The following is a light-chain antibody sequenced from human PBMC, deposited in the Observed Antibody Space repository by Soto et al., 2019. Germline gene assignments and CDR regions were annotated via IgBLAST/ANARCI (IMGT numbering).Light chain of an antibody. J-gene: IGLJ1*01. Sequence: QSVLTQPASVSGSPGQSITIPCTGTSGDVGGYNLVSRYQQRPGKAPKLMIYEVTERPSGVSNRFSGSKSGNTASLTISGLQPDDEADYYCCSYAGNSEVFGTGTKVTVL. CDR3: CSYAGNSEV. V-gene: IGLV2-23*02. CDR2: EVT. CDR1: SGDVGGYNL.